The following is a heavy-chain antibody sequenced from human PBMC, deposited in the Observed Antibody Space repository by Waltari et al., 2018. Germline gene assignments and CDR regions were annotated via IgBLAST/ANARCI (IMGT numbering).Heavy chain of an antibody. Sequence: QVQLVQSGAEVKKPGSSVKFSCKASGGTFSSSAISWVRQAPGQGLEWMGGIIPLFGTANGAQKLQGGVTINTDEATSKAYMELRRLRSEDTAVYYCARAVQLGELSYPCYYYYGMDVWGQGTTVTVSS. V-gene: IGHV1-69*05. CDR3: ARAVQLGELSYPCYYYYGMDV. CDR1: GGTFSSSA. CDR2: IIPLFGTA. J-gene: IGHJ6*02. D-gene: IGHD3-16*02.